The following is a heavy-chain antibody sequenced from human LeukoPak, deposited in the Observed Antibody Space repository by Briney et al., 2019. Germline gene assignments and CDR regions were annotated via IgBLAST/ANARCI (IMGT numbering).Heavy chain of an antibody. J-gene: IGHJ4*02. CDR1: GFTFSSYG. CDR3: AEEGYCSSTSCYFVDY. Sequence: GRSLRLSCAASGFTFSSYGMHWVRQAPGKGLEWVAVISYDGSNKYYADSVKGRFTISRDNSKNTLYLQMNSLRAEDTAVYYCAEEGYCSSTSCYFVDYWGQGTLVTVSS. CDR2: ISYDGSNK. V-gene: IGHV3-30*18. D-gene: IGHD2-2*01.